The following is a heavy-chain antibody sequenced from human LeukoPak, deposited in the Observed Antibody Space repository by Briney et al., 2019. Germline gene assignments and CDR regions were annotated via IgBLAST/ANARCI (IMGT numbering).Heavy chain of an antibody. V-gene: IGHV3-48*03. Sequence: PGGSLRLSCAASGFTFSSYEMNWVRRAPGKGLEWVSYISSSGSTIYYADSVKGRFTISRDNAKNSLYLQMNSLRAEDTAVYYCARDNFGIVATTVEEPYYYGMDVWGQGTTVTVSS. CDR2: ISSSGSTI. CDR1: GFTFSSYE. J-gene: IGHJ6*02. CDR3: ARDNFGIVATTVEEPYYYGMDV. D-gene: IGHD5-12*01.